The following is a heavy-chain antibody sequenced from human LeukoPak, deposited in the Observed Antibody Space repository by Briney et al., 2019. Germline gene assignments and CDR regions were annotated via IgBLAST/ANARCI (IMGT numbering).Heavy chain of an antibody. J-gene: IGHJ3*02. Sequence: GGSLRLSCEASGFTFSDYGMPWVRQTPGTGLQWVAVITDDGSEKYYADSVKGRFTISRDNSKSTLYLQMNTLRAEDTAVYYCAKGYNTVTISLPGIWGQGTMVTVSS. D-gene: IGHD4-17*01. CDR2: ITDDGSEK. CDR3: AKGYNTVTISLPGI. CDR1: GFTFSDYG. V-gene: IGHV3-30*18.